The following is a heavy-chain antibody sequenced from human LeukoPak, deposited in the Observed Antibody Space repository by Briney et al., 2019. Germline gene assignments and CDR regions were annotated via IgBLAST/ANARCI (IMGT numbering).Heavy chain of an antibody. CDR1: GFTFSSYS. CDR3: ARDRFYDYVWVSYSLLDY. CDR2: ISSSSYI. Sequence: GGSLRLSCAASGFTFSSYSMNWVRQAPGKGLEWVSSISSSSYIYYADSVKGRFTISRHNTKQSLHLQVNRTSAEHTALYYCARDRFYDYVWVSYSLLDYWGQGTLVTVSS. J-gene: IGHJ4*02. V-gene: IGHV3-21*01. D-gene: IGHD3-16*01.